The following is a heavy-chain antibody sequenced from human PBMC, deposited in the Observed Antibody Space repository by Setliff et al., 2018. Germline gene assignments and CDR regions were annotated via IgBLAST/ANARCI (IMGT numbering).Heavy chain of an antibody. J-gene: IGHJ1*01. CDR1: GFTFSTYW. CDR2: IKQDGSEK. V-gene: IGHV3-7*01. D-gene: IGHD6-19*01. Sequence: GGSLRLSCAASGFTFSTYWMSWVRQAPGKGLEWVANIKQDGSEKYYVDSVKGRFSISRDNAKNSLYLQMNSLRAEDTAVYYCARDIAVAGLAVFQHWGQGTLVTVSS. CDR3: ARDIAVAGLAVFQH.